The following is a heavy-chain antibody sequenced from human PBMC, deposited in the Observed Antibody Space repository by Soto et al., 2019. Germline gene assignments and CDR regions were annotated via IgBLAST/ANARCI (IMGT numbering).Heavy chain of an antibody. Sequence: SETLSLTCTVSGGSISSYYWSWIRQPAGKGLEWIGRIYTSGSTNYNPSLKSRVTMSVDTSKNQFSLKLSPVTAADTAVYYCARDPIWFGEFYYYYYGMDVWGQGTTVTVSS. V-gene: IGHV4-4*07. D-gene: IGHD3-10*01. CDR1: GGSISSYY. CDR3: ARDPIWFGEFYYYYYGMDV. J-gene: IGHJ6*02. CDR2: IYTSGST.